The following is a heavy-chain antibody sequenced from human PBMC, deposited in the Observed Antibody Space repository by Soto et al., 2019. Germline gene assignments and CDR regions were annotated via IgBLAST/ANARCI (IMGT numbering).Heavy chain of an antibody. CDR2: INHSGST. D-gene: IGHD2-2*01. Sequence: SETLSLTCVVYGGSFSGYYWSWIRQPPGKGLEWIGEINHSGSTNYNPSLKSRVTISVDTSKNQFSLKLSSVTAADTAVYYCASRLIVVVPAAKRGAFDIWGQGTMVTVSS. J-gene: IGHJ3*02. CDR1: GGSFSGYY. V-gene: IGHV4-34*01. CDR3: ASRLIVVVPAAKRGAFDI.